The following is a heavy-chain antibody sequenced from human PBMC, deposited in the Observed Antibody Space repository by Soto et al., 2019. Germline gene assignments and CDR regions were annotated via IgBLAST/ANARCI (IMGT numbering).Heavy chain of an antibody. D-gene: IGHD1-26*01. Sequence: QVQLVQSGAEVKKPGASVKVSCKASGYTFTSYGISWVRQAPGQGLEWMGWISAYNGSTKYAQKLQGRVTMTTDTATSTACTELRRLRSDDTAVSYCARDAAVGLFVYWGQGTLVTVSS. V-gene: IGHV1-18*01. J-gene: IGHJ4*02. CDR1: GYTFTSYG. CDR2: ISAYNGST. CDR3: ARDAAVGLFVY.